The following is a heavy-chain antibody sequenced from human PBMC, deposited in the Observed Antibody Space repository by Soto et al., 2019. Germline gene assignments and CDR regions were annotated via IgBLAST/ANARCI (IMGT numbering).Heavy chain of an antibody. V-gene: IGHV3-15*01. CDR2: IKSKTDGGTT. CDR3: TTAELPRLP. CDR1: GFTFSNAW. J-gene: IGHJ5*02. D-gene: IGHD1-7*01. Sequence: PGGSLRLSCAASGFTFSNAWMSWVRQAPGKGLEWVGCIKSKTDGGTTDYAAPVKGRFTISRDDSKNTLYLQMNSLKTEDTAVYYCTTAELPRLPWGQGTLVTVSS.